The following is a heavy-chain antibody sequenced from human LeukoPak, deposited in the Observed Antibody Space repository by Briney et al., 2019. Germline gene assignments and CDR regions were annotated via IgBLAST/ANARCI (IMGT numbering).Heavy chain of an antibody. CDR2: ISYDGSNK. CDR1: GFTFSSYA. J-gene: IGHJ5*02. V-gene: IGHV3-30-3*01. D-gene: IGHD3-10*01. Sequence: GGSLRLSCAASGFTFSSYAMHWVRQAPGKGLEWVAVISYDGSNKYYADSVKGRFTISRDNSKNTLYLQMNSLRAEDTAVYYCAMPITMVRGVITAALSAWGRGTLVTVSS. CDR3: AMPITMVRGVITAALSA.